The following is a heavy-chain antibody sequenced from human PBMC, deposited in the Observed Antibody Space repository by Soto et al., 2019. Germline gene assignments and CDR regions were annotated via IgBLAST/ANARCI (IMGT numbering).Heavy chain of an antibody. V-gene: IGHV3-30*18. CDR1: GFTFSSYG. CDR3: AKDRSSGWYEIMRYYYYGMDV. CDR2: ISYDGSNK. D-gene: IGHD6-19*01. J-gene: IGHJ6*02. Sequence: QVQLVESGGGVVQPGRSLRLSCVASGFTFSSYGMHWVRQAPGKGLEWVAVISYDGSNKYYADSVKGRFTISRDNSKNTVYLQMNSLRAEDTAVYYCAKDRSSGWYEIMRYYYYGMDVWGQGTTVTVSS.